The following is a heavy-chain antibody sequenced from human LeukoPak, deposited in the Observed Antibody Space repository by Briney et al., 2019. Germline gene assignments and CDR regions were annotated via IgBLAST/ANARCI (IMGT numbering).Heavy chain of an antibody. Sequence: PSETLSLTCTVSGGSISSSSYYWGWIRQPPGKGLEWIGRIYTSGSTNYNPSLKSRVTMSVDTSKNQFSLKLSSVTAADTAVYYCVRDRYYYDSSGLKVLDYWGQGTLVTVSS. V-gene: IGHV4-39*07. D-gene: IGHD3-22*01. CDR3: VRDRYYYDSSGLKVLDY. J-gene: IGHJ4*02. CDR2: IYTSGST. CDR1: GGSISSSSYY.